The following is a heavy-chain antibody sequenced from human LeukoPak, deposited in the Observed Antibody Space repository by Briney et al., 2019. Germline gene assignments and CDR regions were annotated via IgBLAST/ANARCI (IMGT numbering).Heavy chain of an antibody. CDR3: ARVPHSDYSSGWYGRGAFDI. D-gene: IGHD6-19*01. J-gene: IGHJ3*02. Sequence: PSETLSLTCTVSGGSISSYYWSWIRQPPGKGLEWIGYIYYSGSTNYNPSLKSRVTISVDTSKNQFSLKLSSVTAADTAVYYCARVPHSDYSSGWYGRGAFDIWGQGTMVTVSS. CDR1: GGSISSYY. CDR2: IYYSGST. V-gene: IGHV4-59*01.